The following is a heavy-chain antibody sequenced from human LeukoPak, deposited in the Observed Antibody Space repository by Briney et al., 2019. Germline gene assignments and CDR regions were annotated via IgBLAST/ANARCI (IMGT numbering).Heavy chain of an antibody. J-gene: IGHJ4*02. V-gene: IGHV4-4*02. CDR2: VNLRGST. Sequence: KSSETLSLTCGVSGGSISNTNWWTWVRQPQGKGLEWIGEVNLRGSTNYNPSLKSRVAISVDKSENHISLKLTSVTAADTAVYYCAREGGPYRPLDYSGQGTLVTVAS. CDR1: GGSISNTNW. CDR3: AREGGPYRPLDY.